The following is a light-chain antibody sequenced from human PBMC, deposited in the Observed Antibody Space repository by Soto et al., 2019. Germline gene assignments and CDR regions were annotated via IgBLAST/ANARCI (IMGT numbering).Light chain of an antibody. V-gene: IGKV3-20*01. CDR3: QQYGYSPRT. J-gene: IGKJ1*01. Sequence: EILMTQSPVTLSVSPGERATLPCRASQSVSSNYLAWYQLKPGQAPRLLIYGASSRATGIPDRFSGSGSGTDFTPTISSLDPEDFGVYFCQQYGYSPRTFGQGTKVDIK. CDR2: GAS. CDR1: QSVSSNY.